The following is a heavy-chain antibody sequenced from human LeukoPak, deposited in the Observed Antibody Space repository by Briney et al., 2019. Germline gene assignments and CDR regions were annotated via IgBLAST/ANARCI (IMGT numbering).Heavy chain of an antibody. V-gene: IGHV3-66*01. J-gene: IGHJ4*02. CDR3: ASLRSTRWAITLETFDY. D-gene: IGHD2-21*01. CDR2: IYSGGST. CDR1: GFTVSSNY. Sequence: PGGSLRRSCAASGFTVSSNYMSWVRQAPGKGLEWVSVIYSGGSTYYADSVKGRFTISRDNSKNTLYLQMNSLRAEDTAVYYCASLRSTRWAITLETFDYWGQGTLVTVSS.